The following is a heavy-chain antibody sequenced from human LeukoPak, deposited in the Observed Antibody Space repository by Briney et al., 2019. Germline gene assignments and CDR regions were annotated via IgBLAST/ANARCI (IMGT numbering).Heavy chain of an antibody. CDR3: ASGKDTAMVRYMDV. Sequence: SVKVSCKASGYSFTGHYMHWVRQAPGQGLEWMGGIIPIFGTANYAQKFQGRVTITADESTSTAYMELSSLRSEDTAVYYCASGKDTAMVRYMDVWGKGTTVTISS. D-gene: IGHD5-18*01. CDR2: IIPIFGTA. CDR1: GYSFTGHY. V-gene: IGHV1-69*13. J-gene: IGHJ6*03.